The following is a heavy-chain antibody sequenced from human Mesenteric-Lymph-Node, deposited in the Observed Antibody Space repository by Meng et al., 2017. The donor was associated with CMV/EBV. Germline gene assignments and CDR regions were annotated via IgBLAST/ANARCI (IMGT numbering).Heavy chain of an antibody. D-gene: IGHD3-10*01. CDR1: GYTFTSYA. J-gene: IGHJ4*02. V-gene: IGHV1-3*01. CDR3: ARAPYYGSGPHMEFDY. CDR2: INAGNGNT. Sequence: GYTFTSYAMHWVRQATGQRLEWMGWINAGNGNTKYSQKFQGRVTITRDTSASTAYMELSSLRSEDTAVYYCARAPYYGSGPHMEFDYWGQGTLVTVSS.